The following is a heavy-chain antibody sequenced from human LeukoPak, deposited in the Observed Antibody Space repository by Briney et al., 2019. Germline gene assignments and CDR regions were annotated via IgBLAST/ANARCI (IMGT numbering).Heavy chain of an antibody. Sequence: PSETLSLTCAVYGGSFSGYCWSWIRQPPGKGLEWIGEINHSGSTNYNPSLKSRVTISVDTSKNQFSLKLSSVTAADTAVYYCARGQGYCSGGSCYLVYWGQGTLVTVSS. J-gene: IGHJ4*02. CDR1: GGSFSGYC. D-gene: IGHD2-15*01. V-gene: IGHV4-34*01. CDR3: ARGQGYCSGGSCYLVY. CDR2: INHSGST.